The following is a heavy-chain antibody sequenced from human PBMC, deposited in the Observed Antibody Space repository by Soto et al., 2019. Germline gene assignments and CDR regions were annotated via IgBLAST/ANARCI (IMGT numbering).Heavy chain of an antibody. CDR3: ARDAQIGHGYSAYHTY. CDR1: GFTFSSYG. D-gene: IGHD5-12*01. V-gene: IGHV3-30*03. CDR2: ISYDGRHE. J-gene: IGHJ4*02. Sequence: GGSLRLSCAASGFTFSSYGIHWVRQAPGKGLEWVALISYDGRHEYFADSVKGRFTISRDNSKNTLFLQMNSLRSEDTAVYFCARDAQIGHGYSAYHTYWGQGTLVTVSS.